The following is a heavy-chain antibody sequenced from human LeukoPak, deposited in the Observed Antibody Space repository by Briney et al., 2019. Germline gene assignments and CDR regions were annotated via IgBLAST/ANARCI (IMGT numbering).Heavy chain of an antibody. J-gene: IGHJ4*02. V-gene: IGHV1-18*01. CDR1: GYTFTSYG. Sequence: ASVKVSCKASGYTFTSYGISWVRQAPGQGLEWMGWISAYNGNTNYARKLQGRVTMTRDTSISTAYMELSRLRSDDTAVYYCARGYSSSWGFYYFDYWGQGTLVTVSS. CDR3: ARGYSSSWGFYYFDY. D-gene: IGHD6-13*01. CDR2: ISAYNGNT.